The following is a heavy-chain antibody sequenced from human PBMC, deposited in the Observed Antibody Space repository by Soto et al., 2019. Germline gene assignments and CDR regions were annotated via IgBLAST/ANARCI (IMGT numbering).Heavy chain of an antibody. J-gene: IGHJ6*02. V-gene: IGHV2-26*01. CDR2: ISSNDEE. D-gene: IGHD6-19*01. CDR3: ARNRIAVAEWYYGLDV. Sequence: SGPTLVNPTATLTLTCTVSGFSLNNARLGVSWIRQPPGKALEWLAHISSNDEESYSTSLKSRLSISKDTSKSQVVLIMTNMDPVDTATYYCARNRIAVAEWYYGLDVWGQGTTVTVSS. CDR1: GFSLNNARLG.